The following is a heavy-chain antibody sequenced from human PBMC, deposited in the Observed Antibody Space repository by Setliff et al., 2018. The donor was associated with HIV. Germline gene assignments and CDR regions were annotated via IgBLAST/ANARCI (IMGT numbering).Heavy chain of an antibody. J-gene: IGHJ6*03. Sequence: SETLSLTCTVSAGSISISSYHWGWIRQPPGKGLEWIGSISYSGSTSYNPSLKSRVTMSVDTSKNQFSLRLSSVTAADTAVYYCARVTDDYSRYFYYMDVWGKGTTVTVSS. CDR1: AGSISISSYH. D-gene: IGHD4-4*01. V-gene: IGHV4-39*07. CDR2: ISYSGST. CDR3: ARVTDDYSRYFYYMDV.